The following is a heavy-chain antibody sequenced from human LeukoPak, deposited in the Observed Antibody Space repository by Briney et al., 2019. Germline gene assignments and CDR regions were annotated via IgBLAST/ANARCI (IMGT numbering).Heavy chain of an antibody. J-gene: IGHJ4*02. Sequence: GGSLRLSCAASGFTFSSYAMSWVRQAPGKGLEWVSAISGSGGSTYYADSVKGRFTISRDNSKNTLYLQMNSLRAEDTAVYYCARETIGYCSSTSCYVFDYWGQGTLVTVSS. CDR1: GFTFSSYA. V-gene: IGHV3-23*01. CDR2: ISGSGGST. CDR3: ARETIGYCSSTSCYVFDY. D-gene: IGHD2-2*01.